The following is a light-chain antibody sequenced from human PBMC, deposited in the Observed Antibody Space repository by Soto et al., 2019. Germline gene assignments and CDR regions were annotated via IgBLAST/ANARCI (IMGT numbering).Light chain of an antibody. CDR1: NIGSKS. Sequence: SYELTQPPSVSVAPGKTARITCGGNNIGSKSVHWYQQKPGQAPLLVIYYDSDRPSGIPERFSGSNSGNTATLTISRVEAGDEADYYCQVWDSSSGGVFGGGTKLTAL. CDR2: YDS. CDR3: QVWDSSSGGV. J-gene: IGLJ2*01. V-gene: IGLV3-21*04.